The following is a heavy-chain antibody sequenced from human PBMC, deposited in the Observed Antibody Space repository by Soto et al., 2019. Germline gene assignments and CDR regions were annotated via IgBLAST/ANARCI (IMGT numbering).Heavy chain of an antibody. Sequence: ASLKVSRKASGYTCTSYGNSWVRPAPGQGLVWMGCLSAYNGNTNYAQKLQGRVTMTTDTXTSTPYMELRSLRSDDTAVYYCARDGYCSSTSCYTRSVAGLWYYYYGMDDWGQGTTVTVAS. CDR1: GYTCTSYG. CDR3: ARDGYCSSTSCYTRSVAGLWYYYYGMDD. CDR2: LSAYNGNT. V-gene: IGHV1-18*01. J-gene: IGHJ6*02. D-gene: IGHD2-2*02.